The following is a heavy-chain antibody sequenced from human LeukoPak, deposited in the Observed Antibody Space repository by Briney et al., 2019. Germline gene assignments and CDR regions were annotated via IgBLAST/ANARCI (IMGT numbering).Heavy chain of an antibody. Sequence: GGSLRLSCAASGFTFSNYPMHWVRQAPGRGLEWLAVISSDGGTKYYADSVQGRFTISRDNSKNTLYLQMNSLRAEDTAVYYCAKDRSGWYYFDYWGQGTLVTVSS. CDR2: ISSDGGTK. CDR3: AKDRSGWYYFDY. J-gene: IGHJ4*02. CDR1: GFTFSNYP. D-gene: IGHD6-19*01. V-gene: IGHV3-30-3*01.